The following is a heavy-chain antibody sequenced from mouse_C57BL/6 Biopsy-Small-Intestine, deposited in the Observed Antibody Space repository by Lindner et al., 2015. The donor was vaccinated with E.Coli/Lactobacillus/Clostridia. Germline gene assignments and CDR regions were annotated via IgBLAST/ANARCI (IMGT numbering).Heavy chain of an antibody. V-gene: IGHV1-42*01. D-gene: IGHD2-13*01. Sequence: VQLQESGPELVKPGASVKISCKASGYSFTGYYMNWVKQSPEKSLEWIGEINPSTGGTTYNQKFKAKATLTVDKSSSTAYMQLKSLTSEDSAVYYCARRTRRGYFDYWGQGTTLTVSS. J-gene: IGHJ2*01. CDR3: ARRTRRGYFDY. CDR1: GYSFTGYY. CDR2: INPSTGGT.